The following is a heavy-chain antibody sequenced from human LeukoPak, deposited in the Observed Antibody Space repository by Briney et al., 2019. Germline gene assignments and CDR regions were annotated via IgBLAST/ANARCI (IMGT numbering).Heavy chain of an antibody. D-gene: IGHD3-22*01. V-gene: IGHV3-30*02. Sequence: PGGSLRLSCAASGFTFSSYDMHWVRQAPGKGLEWVAFIRYDGSNKYYADSVKGRFTISRDNSKNTLYLQMNSLRAEDTAVYYCAKDGTDYYDSSGYYFSYWGQGTLVTVSS. J-gene: IGHJ4*02. CDR1: GFTFSSYD. CDR3: AKDGTDYYDSSGYYFSY. CDR2: IRYDGSNK.